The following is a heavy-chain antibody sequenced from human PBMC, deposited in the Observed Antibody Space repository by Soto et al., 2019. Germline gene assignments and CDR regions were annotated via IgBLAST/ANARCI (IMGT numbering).Heavy chain of an antibody. V-gene: IGHV3-72*01. Sequence: EVQLVESGGGLVQPGGSLRLSCGVSGFIFSDHYMDWVRQAPGKGLERVGRTKNKAQRFTTEYAASVKGRFTISRDDSKNSLYLQMNSLKTEDTAVYYCVRWHLGAADYWGQGTLVTVSS. J-gene: IGHJ4*02. D-gene: IGHD2-15*01. CDR1: GFIFSDHY. CDR3: VRWHLGAADY. CDR2: TKNKAQRFTT.